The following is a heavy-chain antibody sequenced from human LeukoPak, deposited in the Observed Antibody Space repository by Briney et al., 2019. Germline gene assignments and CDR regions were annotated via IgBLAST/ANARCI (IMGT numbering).Heavy chain of an antibody. CDR1: GFIFTSHC. J-gene: IGHJ4*02. V-gene: IGHV3-33*01. CDR3: ARGPYSSSWYYFEY. CDR2: IWFDGSNQ. D-gene: IGHD6-13*01. Sequence: GGSLRLSCAASGFIFTSHCMHWVRQAPGKGLEWVAVIWFDGSNQFYADSVKGRFTISRDNSKNTLYLQMNSLRAEDTAVYYCARGPYSSSWYYFEYWGQGTLVTVSS.